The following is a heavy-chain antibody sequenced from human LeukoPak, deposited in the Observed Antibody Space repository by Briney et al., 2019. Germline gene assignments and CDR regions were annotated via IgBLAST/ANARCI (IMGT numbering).Heavy chain of an antibody. J-gene: IGHJ5*02. Sequence: ASVKVSCKASGYSFTNYAINWVRQAPGQGLEWLGWISTYNGNTNYAQKLQGRVTMTTDTSTSTAYMELRSLRSDDTAVYYCARDRGIQLPWFDPWGQGTLVTVSS. V-gene: IGHV1-18*01. CDR3: ARDRGIQLPWFDP. D-gene: IGHD5-18*01. CDR1: GYSFTNYA. CDR2: ISTYNGNT.